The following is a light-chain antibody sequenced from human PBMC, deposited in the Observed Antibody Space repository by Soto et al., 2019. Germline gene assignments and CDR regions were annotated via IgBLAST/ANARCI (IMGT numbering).Light chain of an antibody. CDR1: SSNIGAGYD. Sequence: QSVLTQPPSVSGAPGQRVTNSCTGSSSNIGAGYDVHWYQQLPGTAPKLLIYGNSNRPSGVPDRFSGSKSGTSASLAITGLQAEDEADYYCQSYDSSLSGLVVFGGGTKLTVL. CDR2: GNS. CDR3: QSYDSSLSGLVV. J-gene: IGLJ2*01. V-gene: IGLV1-40*01.